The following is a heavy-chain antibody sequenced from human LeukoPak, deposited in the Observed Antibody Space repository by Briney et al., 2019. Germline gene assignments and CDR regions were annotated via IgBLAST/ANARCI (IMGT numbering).Heavy chain of an antibody. CDR2: ISYDGSNK. Sequence: PGGSLRLSCAASGFTFSSYAMHWVRQAPGKGLEWVAVISYDGSNKYYADSVKGRFTISRDNSKNTLYLQMNSLRAEDTALYYCAKDSGSGCYSGSGYFDYWGQGTLVTVSS. J-gene: IGHJ4*02. V-gene: IGHV3-30*04. CDR1: GFTFSSYA. CDR3: AKDSGSGCYSGSGYFDY. D-gene: IGHD2-15*01.